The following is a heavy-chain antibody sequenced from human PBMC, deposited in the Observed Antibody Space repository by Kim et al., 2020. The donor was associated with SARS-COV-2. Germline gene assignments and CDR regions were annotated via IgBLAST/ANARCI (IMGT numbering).Heavy chain of an antibody. CDR2: IIPIFGTA. J-gene: IGHJ4*02. V-gene: IGHV1-69*13. CDR1: GGTFSSYA. D-gene: IGHD5-12*01. Sequence: SVKVSCKASGGTFSSYAISWVRQAPGQGLEWMGGIIPIFGTANYAQKFQGRVTITADESTSTAYMELSRLRSEDTAVYYCARGYGYSGYDPFDYWGQGTLVTVSS. CDR3: ARGYGYSGYDPFDY.